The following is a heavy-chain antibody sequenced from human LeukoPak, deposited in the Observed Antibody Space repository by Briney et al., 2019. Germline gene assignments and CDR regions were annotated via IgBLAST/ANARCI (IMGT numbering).Heavy chain of an antibody. Sequence: GSSVKVSCKASGGTFSSYAISWVRQAPGQGLEWMGGIIPIFGTANYAQKFQGRVTITADESTSTAYMELSSLRSEDTAVYYCASISGYCSSTSCSPTNYYFDYWGQGTLVTVSS. CDR1: GGTFSSYA. D-gene: IGHD2-2*01. CDR2: IIPIFGTA. CDR3: ASISGYCSSTSCSPTNYYFDY. J-gene: IGHJ4*02. V-gene: IGHV1-69*01.